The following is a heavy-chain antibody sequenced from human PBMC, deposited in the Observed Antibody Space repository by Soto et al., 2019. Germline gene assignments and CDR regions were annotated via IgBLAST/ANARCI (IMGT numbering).Heavy chain of an antibody. Sequence: QVQLQESGPGLVKPSETLSLTCTVSGGSISSYYWSWIRQPPGKGLEWIGYIYYSGSTNYNPSLKSRVTTSVDTSKNQFSQKLSSVTAADTAVYYCARDLGDGAGAFDIWGQGTMVTVSS. CDR3: ARDLGDGAGAFDI. V-gene: IGHV4-59*01. D-gene: IGHD3-16*01. J-gene: IGHJ3*02. CDR2: IYYSGST. CDR1: GGSISSYY.